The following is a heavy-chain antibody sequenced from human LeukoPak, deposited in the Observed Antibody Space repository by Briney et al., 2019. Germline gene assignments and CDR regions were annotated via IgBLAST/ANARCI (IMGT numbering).Heavy chain of an antibody. D-gene: IGHD3-22*01. Sequence: ASVKVSCKASGYTFTSYYMHWVRQAPGQGLEWMGIINPSGGSTSYAQKFQGRVTMIRDTSTSTVYMELSSLRSEDTAVYYCARGGITMIVVVIPFDYWGQGTLVTVSS. CDR2: INPSGGST. V-gene: IGHV1-46*01. J-gene: IGHJ4*02. CDR1: GYTFTSYY. CDR3: ARGGITMIVVVIPFDY.